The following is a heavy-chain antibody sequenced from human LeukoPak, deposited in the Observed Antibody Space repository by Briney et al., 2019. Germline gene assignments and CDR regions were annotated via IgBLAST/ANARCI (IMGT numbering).Heavy chain of an antibody. CDR2: ISSSSTI. J-gene: IGHJ4*02. CDR1: GFTFSSYS. D-gene: IGHD3-16*01. V-gene: IGHV3-48*01. CDR3: ARDWGDYYYFDY. Sequence: QPGGSLRLSCAASGFTFSSYSMNWVRQAPGKGLEWVSYISSSSTIYYADSVKGRFTISRDNAKNSLYLQMNSLRAEDTAVYYCARDWGDYYYFDYWGQGTLVTVSS.